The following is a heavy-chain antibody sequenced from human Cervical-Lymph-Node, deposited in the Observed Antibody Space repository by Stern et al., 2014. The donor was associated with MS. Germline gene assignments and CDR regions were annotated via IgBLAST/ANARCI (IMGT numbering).Heavy chain of an antibody. V-gene: IGHV4-59*08. D-gene: IGHD3-3*01. CDR3: AGSGTYYPDY. Sequence: VQLVESGPGLVKPSETLSLTCSVSGGSISSYYWNWIRQPPGKGLEWIANVHYSGTPNYNPPLKSRVTILQNTPMKKTPLKLPSVTAADTAVYYCAGSGTYYPDYWGQGILVTVSS. CDR2: VHYSGTP. CDR1: GGSISSYY. J-gene: IGHJ4*02.